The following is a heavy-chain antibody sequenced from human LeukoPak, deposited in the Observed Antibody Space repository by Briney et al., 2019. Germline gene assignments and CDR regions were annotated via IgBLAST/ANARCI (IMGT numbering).Heavy chain of an antibody. CDR3: AKVMPPGRIRFYSYYMDV. CDR2: ISYDGTTQ. CDR1: GFTFTAYA. D-gene: IGHD2-15*01. Sequence: GGSLRLSCAASGFTFTAYALHWVRQAPGKGLEWVSIISYDGTTQYYADSVKGRFTISRDKSKNTLSLQMNGLRVEDTAVYYCAKVMPPGRIRFYSYYMDVWGKGTTVSVS. J-gene: IGHJ6*03. V-gene: IGHV3-30-3*01.